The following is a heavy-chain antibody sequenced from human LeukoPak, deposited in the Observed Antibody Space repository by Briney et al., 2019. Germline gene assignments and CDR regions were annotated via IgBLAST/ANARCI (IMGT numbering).Heavy chain of an antibody. CDR1: GYTFTSYD. CDR3: ARGFTSGWYANWFDP. CDR2: MNPNSGNT. D-gene: IGHD6-19*01. Sequence: GASVKVSCTASGYTFTSYDINWVRQATGQGLEWMGWMNPNSGNTGYVEKFQGRVNMTRDASISTAYMELSSLRSEDTAVYYCARGFTSGWYANWFDPWGQGTLVTVSS. J-gene: IGHJ5*02. V-gene: IGHV1-8*01.